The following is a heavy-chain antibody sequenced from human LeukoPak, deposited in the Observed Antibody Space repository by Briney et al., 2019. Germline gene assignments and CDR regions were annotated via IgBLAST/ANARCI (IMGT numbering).Heavy chain of an antibody. CDR1: GYSISSGYY. CDR3: ATKLGYCSSTSCYHTATYYYYYYMGV. Sequence: SETQSLTCTVSGYSISSGYYWGRIRQPPGKGLEWIGSIHHSGSTYYNPSLKSRVTISVDTSKNQFSLKLSSVTAADTAVYYCATKLGYCSSTSCYHTATYYYYYYMGVWGKGTTVTVSS. D-gene: IGHD2-2*01. J-gene: IGHJ6*03. V-gene: IGHV4-38-2*02. CDR2: IHHSGST.